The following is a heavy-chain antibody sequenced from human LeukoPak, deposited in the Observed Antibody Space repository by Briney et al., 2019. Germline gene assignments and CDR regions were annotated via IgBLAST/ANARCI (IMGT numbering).Heavy chain of an antibody. D-gene: IGHD4-23*01. CDR1: GYTFTSYG. Sequence: ASVKVSCKASGYTFTSYGISWVRQARGQGLEWMGIINPSGGSTSYAQKLQGRVTMTRDTSTSTVYMELSSLRSEDTAVYYCAKGGNSGAFDIWGQGTMVTVSS. V-gene: IGHV1-46*01. J-gene: IGHJ3*02. CDR2: INPSGGST. CDR3: AKGGNSGAFDI.